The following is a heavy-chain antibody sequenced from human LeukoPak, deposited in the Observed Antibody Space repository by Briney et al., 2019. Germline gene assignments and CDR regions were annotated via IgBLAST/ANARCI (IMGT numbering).Heavy chain of an antibody. D-gene: IGHD1-1*01. CDR1: GFTVSSNY. CDR3: ARDVPNAGVDY. Sequence: PGGSLRLSCAASGFTVSSNYMSWVRQAPGKGLEWVLVIYSGGSTYYADSVKGRFTISRDNSKNTLYLQMNSLRAEDTAVYYCARDVPNAGVDYWGQGTLVTVSS. V-gene: IGHV3-53*01. J-gene: IGHJ4*02. CDR2: IYSGGST.